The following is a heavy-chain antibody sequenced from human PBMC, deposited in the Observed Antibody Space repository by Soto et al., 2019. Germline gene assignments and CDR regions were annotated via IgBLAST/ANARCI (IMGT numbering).Heavy chain of an antibody. Sequence: GGSLRLSCAASGFTFSGSAMHWVRQASGKGLEWVGRIRSKANSYATAYAASVKGRFTISRDDSKNTAYLQMNSLKTEDTAVYYCTTRTRSGYYWNFDYWGQGTLVTVSS. V-gene: IGHV3-73*01. CDR2: IRSKANSYAT. D-gene: IGHD3-3*01. J-gene: IGHJ4*02. CDR3: TTRTRSGYYWNFDY. CDR1: GFTFSGSA.